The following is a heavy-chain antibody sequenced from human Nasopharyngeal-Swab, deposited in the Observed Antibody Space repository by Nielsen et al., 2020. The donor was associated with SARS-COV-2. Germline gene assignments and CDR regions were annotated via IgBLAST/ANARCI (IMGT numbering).Heavy chain of an antibody. D-gene: IGHD3-16*01. V-gene: IGHV3-7*01. CDR2: IKQGGSER. CDR3: AREAREGGGFDI. J-gene: IGHJ3*02. Sequence: VRQAPGKGLEWVANIKQGGSERNYVGSVKGRFTISRDNAKNSLYLQMNSLRAEDTAVYYCAREAREGGGFDIWGQGTMVTVSS.